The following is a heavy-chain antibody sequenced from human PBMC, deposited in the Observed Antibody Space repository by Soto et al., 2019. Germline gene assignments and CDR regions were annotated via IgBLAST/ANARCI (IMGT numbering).Heavy chain of an antibody. CDR1: GFTFISYS. J-gene: IGHJ4*02. D-gene: IGHD3-22*01. CDR3: ACRTTYYYDSSGTDNFDY. CDR2: ISSSSSYM. V-gene: IGHV3-21*01. Sequence: AGGSLRLSCAASGFTFISYSMNWVRQAPGKGLEWVSSISSSSSYMYYADSVKGRFTISRDNAKNSLYLQMNSLRAEDTAVYYCACRTTYYYDSSGTDNFDYWGQGTLVTVSS.